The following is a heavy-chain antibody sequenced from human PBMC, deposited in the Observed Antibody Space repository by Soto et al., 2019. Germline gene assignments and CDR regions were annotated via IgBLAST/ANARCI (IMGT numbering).Heavy chain of an antibody. Sequence: SVKVSCKASGGTFSSYAISWVRQAPGQGLEWMGGIIPIFGTANYAQKFQGRVTITADESTSTAYMELSSLRSEDTAVYYCARDRVVVVPAATDWGQGTLVTVSS. CDR3: ARDRVVVVPAATD. CDR1: GGTFSSYA. J-gene: IGHJ4*02. V-gene: IGHV1-69*13. CDR2: IIPIFGTA. D-gene: IGHD2-2*01.